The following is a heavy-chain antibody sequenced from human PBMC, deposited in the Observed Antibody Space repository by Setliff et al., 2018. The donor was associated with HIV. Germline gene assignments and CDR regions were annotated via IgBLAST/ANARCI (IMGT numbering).Heavy chain of an antibody. J-gene: IGHJ4*02. V-gene: IGHV1-18*01. CDR3: ARAGYSSGWFGSELVYYFDY. D-gene: IGHD6-19*01. CDR2: ISAYNGNT. CDR1: GYTFTSYG. Sequence: ASVKVSCKASGYTFTSYGISWVRQAPGQGLEWMGWISAYNGNTNYAQKLQGRVTMTTDTSTSTAYMELRSLRSDDTAVYYCARAGYSSGWFGSELVYYFDYWGQGTLVTVSS.